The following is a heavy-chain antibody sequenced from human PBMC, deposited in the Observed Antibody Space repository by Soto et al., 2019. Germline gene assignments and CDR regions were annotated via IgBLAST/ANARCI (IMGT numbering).Heavy chain of an antibody. D-gene: IGHD6-25*01. CDR2: IYDSGRT. J-gene: IGHJ6*02. CDR3: ARGSSAYYDDGMDV. Sequence: PSETLSLTCAVSGDSISRGGYSGTWIRQPPGKDIEWIGNIYDSGRTSYNPSPTRRVTMSVDTSKNKFSLRLTAVTAADTAVYFCARGSSAYYDDGMDVWGQGTTVTVSS. CDR1: GDSISRGGYS. V-gene: IGHV4-30-2*01.